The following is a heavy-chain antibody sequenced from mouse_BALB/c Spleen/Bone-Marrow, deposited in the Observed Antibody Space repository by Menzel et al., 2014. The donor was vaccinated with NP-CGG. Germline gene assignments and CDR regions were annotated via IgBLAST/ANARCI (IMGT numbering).Heavy chain of an antibody. J-gene: IGHJ4*01. CDR3: ATSPDPAMDY. CDR2: INPSTDYT. Sequence: LVESGAELAKPGASVKMSCKASGYTFTSYWMHWVKQRPGQGLEWIGYINPSTDYTEYNQKFKDKATLTADKSSSTAYTQLSSLTSEDSAVYYCATSPDPAMDYWGQGTSVTVSS. V-gene: IGHV1-7*01. CDR1: GYTFTSYW.